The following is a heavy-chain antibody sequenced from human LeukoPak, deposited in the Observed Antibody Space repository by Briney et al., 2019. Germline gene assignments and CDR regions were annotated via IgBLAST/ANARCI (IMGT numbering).Heavy chain of an antibody. CDR1: GFTFSSYA. Sequence: GGSLRLSCAASGFTFSSYAMSWVRQAPGKGLEWVSTISGSGGSTYHADSVKGRFTISRDNSKNTLSLQMNSLRAGDTAVYYCVRVAAAGKGFDYWGQGTLVTVSS. J-gene: IGHJ4*02. CDR2: ISGSGGST. D-gene: IGHD6-13*01. V-gene: IGHV3-23*01. CDR3: VRVAAAGKGFDY.